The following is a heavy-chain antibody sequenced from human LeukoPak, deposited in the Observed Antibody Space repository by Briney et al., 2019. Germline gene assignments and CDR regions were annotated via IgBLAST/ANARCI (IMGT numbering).Heavy chain of an antibody. CDR2: IYYSGST. CDR3: ARSFLGKWAPDY. J-gene: IGHJ4*02. CDR1: GGSISSYY. Sequence: PSETLSLTCTVSGGSISSYYWSWIRQPPGKGLEWIGYIYYSGSTNYNPSLKSRVTISVDTSKNQFSLKLSSVTAADTAVYYCARSFLGKWAPDYWGQGTLVTVSS. V-gene: IGHV4-59*12. D-gene: IGHD1-26*01.